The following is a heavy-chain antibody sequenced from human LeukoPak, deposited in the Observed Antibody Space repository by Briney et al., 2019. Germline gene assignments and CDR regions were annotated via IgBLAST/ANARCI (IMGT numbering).Heavy chain of an antibody. J-gene: IGHJ3*02. V-gene: IGHV3-74*01. D-gene: IGHD3-16*01. CDR2: INSDGSST. Sequence: GGSLRLSCAASGFTFSSYWMHWVRQAPGKGLVWVSRINSDGSSTNYADSVKGRFTISRDNAKNTLYLQMNSLRAEDTAVYYCARDGFWGLLLSHAFDIWGQGTMVTVSS. CDR3: ARDGFWGLLLSHAFDI. CDR1: GFTFSSYW.